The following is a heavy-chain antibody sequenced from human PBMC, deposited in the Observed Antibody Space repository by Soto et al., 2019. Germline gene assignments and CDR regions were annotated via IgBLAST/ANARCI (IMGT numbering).Heavy chain of an antibody. CDR1: GGSVSSSSYY. CDR2: VYYSGST. V-gene: IGHV4-39*07. Sequence: PSETLSLTCTVSGGSVSSSSYYWGWVRQPPGKGLEWIGSVYYSGSTNYNPSLKSRVTISVDTSKNQFSLKLRSVTAADTAVYYCARRKGLYYYYYMDVWGKGTTVTVSS. CDR3: ARRKGLYYYYYMDV. J-gene: IGHJ6*03.